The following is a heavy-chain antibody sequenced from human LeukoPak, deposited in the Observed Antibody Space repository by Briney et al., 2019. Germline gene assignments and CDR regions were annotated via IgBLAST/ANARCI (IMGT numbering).Heavy chain of an antibody. J-gene: IGHJ4*02. CDR3: ARDRSYYDSSGYYPPGYFDY. Sequence: GGSLRLSCAASGFTFDDYGMSWVRQAPGKGLEWVANIKQDGSEKYYVDSVKGRFTISRDNAKNSLYLQMNSLRAEDTAVYYCARDRSYYDSSGYYPPGYFDYWGQGTLVTVSS. D-gene: IGHD3-22*01. CDR1: GFTFDDYG. CDR2: IKQDGSEK. V-gene: IGHV3-7*01.